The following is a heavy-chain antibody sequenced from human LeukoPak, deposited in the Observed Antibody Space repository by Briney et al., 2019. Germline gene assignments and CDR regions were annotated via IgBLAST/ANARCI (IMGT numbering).Heavy chain of an antibody. V-gene: IGHV3-9*03. J-gene: IGHJ4*02. Sequence: GGSLRLSCAASGFTFDDYAMHWVRQAPGKGLEWVSGISWNSGSIGYADSVKGRFTISRDNAKNSLYLQMNSLRAEDMALYYCARETRNYFDYWGQGTLVTVSS. CDR1: GFTFDDYA. CDR3: ARETRNYFDY. CDR2: ISWNSGSI.